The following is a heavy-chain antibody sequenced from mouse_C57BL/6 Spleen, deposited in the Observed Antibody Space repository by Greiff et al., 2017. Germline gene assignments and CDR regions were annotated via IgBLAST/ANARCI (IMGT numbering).Heavy chain of an antibody. V-gene: IGHV3-6*01. D-gene: IGHD1-1*01. CDR3: ASTVVATDYAMDY. CDR2: ISYDGSN. CDR1: GYSITSGYY. J-gene: IGHJ4*01. Sequence: EVKLQESGPGLVKPSQSLSLTCSVTGYSITSGYYWNWIRQFPGNKLEWLGYISYDGSNNYNPSLKNRISITRDTSKNQCFLKLNSVTTEDTATYDCASTVVATDYAMDYWGQGTTVTVSS.